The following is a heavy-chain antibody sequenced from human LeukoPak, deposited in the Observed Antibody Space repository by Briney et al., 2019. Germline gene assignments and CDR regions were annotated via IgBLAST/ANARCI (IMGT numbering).Heavy chain of an antibody. J-gene: IGHJ4*02. Sequence: ASVKVSCKASGYTFTGYYMHWVRQAPGQGLEWMGWINPNSGGTNYAQKFQGRVTMTRNTSISTAYMELSSLRSEDTAVYYCARGRRSSGSSYGYWGQGTLVTVSS. CDR2: INPNSGGT. CDR1: GYTFTGYY. V-gene: IGHV1-2*02. D-gene: IGHD3-10*01. CDR3: ARGRRSSGSSYGY.